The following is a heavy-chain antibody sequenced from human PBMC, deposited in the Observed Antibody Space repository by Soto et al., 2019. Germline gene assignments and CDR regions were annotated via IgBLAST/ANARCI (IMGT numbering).Heavy chain of an antibody. J-gene: IGHJ4*02. D-gene: IGHD3-22*01. CDR3: ARDRWDPAPPYYYDSSGYGPIDY. CDR1: GYTFTSYA. CDR2: INAGNGNT. Sequence: ASVKVSCKASGYTFTSYAMHWVRQAPGQRLEWMGWINAGNGNTKYSQKFQGRVTITRDTSASTAYMELSSLRSEDTAVYYCARDRWDPAPPYYYDSSGYGPIDYWCQGTLVTVSS. V-gene: IGHV1-3*01.